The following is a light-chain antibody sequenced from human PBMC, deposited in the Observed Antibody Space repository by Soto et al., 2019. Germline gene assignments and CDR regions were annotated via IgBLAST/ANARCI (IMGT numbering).Light chain of an antibody. Sequence: QSVLTQPRSVSGPPGQSVTISCTGTRSDVGGYNYVSWYQQHPGKAPKLMIYDVSKRPSGVPDRFSGSKSGNTASLTISGLQAEDEADYYCCSYAGSSYVFGTGTKVTVL. J-gene: IGLJ1*01. V-gene: IGLV2-11*01. CDR2: DVS. CDR3: CSYAGSSYV. CDR1: RSDVGGYNY.